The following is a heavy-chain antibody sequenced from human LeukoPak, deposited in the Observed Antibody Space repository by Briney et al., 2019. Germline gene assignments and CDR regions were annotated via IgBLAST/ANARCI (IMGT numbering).Heavy chain of an antibody. CDR3: ARPPLPAATGRDAFDI. V-gene: IGHV4-39*01. J-gene: IGHJ3*02. CDR2: IYYSGST. D-gene: IGHD2-2*01. CDR1: GGSISSSSYC. Sequence: SETLSLTCTVSGGSISSSSYCWGWIRQPPGKGLEWIGSIYYSGSTYYNPSLKSRVTISVDTSKNQFSLKLSSVTAADTAVYYCARPPLPAATGRDAFDIWGQGTMVTVSS.